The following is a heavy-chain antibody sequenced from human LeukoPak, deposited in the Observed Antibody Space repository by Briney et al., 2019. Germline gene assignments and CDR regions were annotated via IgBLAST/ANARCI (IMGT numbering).Heavy chain of an antibody. CDR2: INHSGST. D-gene: IGHD3-9*01. J-gene: IGHJ4*02. Sequence: KASETLSLTCAVYGGSFSGYYWSWIRQPPGKGLEWIGEINHSGSTNYNPSLKSRVTISIDTSKNQFSLKLSSVTAADTAVYYCARVIRTTGYYSNPKSGSFDFWGQGTLVTVSS. CDR1: GGSFSGYY. V-gene: IGHV4-34*01. CDR3: ARVIRTTGYYSNPKSGSFDF.